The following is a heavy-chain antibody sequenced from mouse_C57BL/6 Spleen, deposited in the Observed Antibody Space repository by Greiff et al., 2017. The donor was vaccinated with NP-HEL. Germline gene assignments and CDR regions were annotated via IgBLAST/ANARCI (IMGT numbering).Heavy chain of an antibody. Sequence: QVQLQQSGPELVKPGASVKISCKASGYAFSSSWMNWVKQRPGKGLEWIGRIYPGDGDTNYNGKFKGKATLTADKSSSTAYMQLSSLTSEDSAVYFCARESGGYYFDYGGQGTTLTVSS. D-gene: IGHD1-1*02. CDR2: IYPGDGDT. J-gene: IGHJ2*01. CDR3: ARESGGYYFDY. CDR1: GYAFSSSW. V-gene: IGHV1-82*01.